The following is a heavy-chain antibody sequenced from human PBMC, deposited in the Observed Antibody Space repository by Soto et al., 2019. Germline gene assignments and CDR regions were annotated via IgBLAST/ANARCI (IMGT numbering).Heavy chain of an antibody. V-gene: IGHV3-30*18. CDR3: AKDIGPHYYYYLDV. Sequence: GGSLRLSCAASGFTFRSYGMHWVRQAPGKGLEWVAVISYDGSNKYYADSVKGRFTISRDNSKNTLYLQRNSLRAEDTAVYYCAKDIGPHYYYYLDVWGQGTTVTVSS. CDR1: GFTFRSYG. J-gene: IGHJ6*02. CDR2: ISYDGSNK.